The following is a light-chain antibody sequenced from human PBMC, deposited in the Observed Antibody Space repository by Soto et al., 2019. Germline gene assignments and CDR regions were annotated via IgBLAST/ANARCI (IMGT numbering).Light chain of an antibody. J-gene: IGKJ1*01. CDR1: QSISIY. Sequence: DIQMTQSPSSLSASVGDRVTITCRASQSISIYLNWYQQKPGKAPKLLIFGAATLQSGVPSRFSGSGSGTDFTLTITSLQPEDFATYYCQQSDSTPRTFGQGTKVDNK. CDR3: QQSDSTPRT. V-gene: IGKV1-39*01. CDR2: GAA.